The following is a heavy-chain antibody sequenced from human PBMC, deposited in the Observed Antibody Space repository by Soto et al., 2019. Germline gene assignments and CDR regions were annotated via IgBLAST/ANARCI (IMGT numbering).Heavy chain of an antibody. D-gene: IGHD3-22*01. CDR2: ISGSGGST. CDR3: AKDLNNYYDSSGYYYFSGLFDY. V-gene: IGHV3-23*01. CDR1: GFTFSSYA. J-gene: IGHJ4*02. Sequence: GGSLRLSCAASGFTFSSYAMSWVRQAPGKGLEWVSAISGSGGSTYYADSVKGRFTISRDNSKNTLYLQMNSLRAEDTAVYYCAKDLNNYYDSSGYYYFSGLFDYWGQGTLVTVSS.